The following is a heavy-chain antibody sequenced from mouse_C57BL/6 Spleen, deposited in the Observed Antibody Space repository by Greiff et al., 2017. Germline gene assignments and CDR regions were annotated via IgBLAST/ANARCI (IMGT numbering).Heavy chain of an antibody. J-gene: IGHJ2*01. CDR1: GYTFTSYW. CDR2: INPSSGYT. CDR3: ARRTAQANFDY. Sequence: QVQLKESGAELAKPGASVKLSCKASGYTFTSYWMHWVKQRPGQGLEWIGYINPSSGYTKYNQKFKDKATVTADKSSSTAYMQLSSLTYEDSAVYYCARRTAQANFDYWGQGTTLTVSS. D-gene: IGHD3-2*02. V-gene: IGHV1-7*01.